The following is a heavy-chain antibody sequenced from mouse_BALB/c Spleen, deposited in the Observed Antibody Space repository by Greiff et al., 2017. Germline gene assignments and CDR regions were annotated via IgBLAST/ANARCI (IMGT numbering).Heavy chain of an antibody. CDR3: ARCGNYAPWFAY. V-gene: IGHV5-17*02. Sequence: EVQRVESGGGLVQPGGSRKLSCAASGFTFSSFGMHWVRQAPEKGLEWVAYISSGSSTIYYADTVKGRFTISRDNPKNTLFLQMTSLRSEDTAMYYCARCGNYAPWFAYWGQGTLVTVSA. CDR2: ISSGSSTI. J-gene: IGHJ3*01. CDR1: GFTFSSFG. D-gene: IGHD2-1*01.